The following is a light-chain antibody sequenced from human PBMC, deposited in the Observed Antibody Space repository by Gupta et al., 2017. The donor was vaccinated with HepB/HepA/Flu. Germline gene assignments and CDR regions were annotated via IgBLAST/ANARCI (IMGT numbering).Light chain of an antibody. Sequence: SSELTQDPAVSVALGQTVRITCQGDSLRSYYASWYQQKPGQAPVLVIYGKNNRPSGIPDRVSGSSSGTTAAATITAAPAEEEADYYCYSPENSSNNHVVFGGGTKLTVL. V-gene: IGLV3-19*01. CDR3: YSPENSSNNHVV. J-gene: IGLJ2*01. CDR2: GKN. CDR1: SLRSYY.